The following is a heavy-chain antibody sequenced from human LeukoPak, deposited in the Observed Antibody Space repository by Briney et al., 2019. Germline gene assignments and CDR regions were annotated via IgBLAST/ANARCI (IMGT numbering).Heavy chain of an antibody. J-gene: IGHJ4*02. V-gene: IGHV3-7*01. CDR3: GRHRSGSGTYFIDY. Sequence: PGGCLRLSCVVSGFTFSSYSMIWVRQAPGMGLQWVANMKKYHSETTYVESVKGRFTISRDNAKNSLYMQMNSLRAEDTAVYYCGRHRSGSGTYFIDYWGQGMLVSVSS. D-gene: IGHD3-10*01. CDR2: MKKYHSET. CDR1: GFTFSSYS.